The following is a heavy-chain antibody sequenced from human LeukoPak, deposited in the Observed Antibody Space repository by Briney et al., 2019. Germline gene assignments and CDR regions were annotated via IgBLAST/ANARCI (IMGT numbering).Heavy chain of an antibody. V-gene: IGHV3-33*01. D-gene: IGHD1-26*01. CDR1: GFTFSSYG. CDR2: IWYDGSNK. CDR3: ARDLSERYSTDY. Sequence: PGGSLRLSCAASGFTFSSYGMHWVRQAPGKGLEWVAVIWYDGSNKYYADSVKGRFTISRDNSQNTLDLQMNSLRAEDTAVYYCARDLSERYSTDYWGQGTLVTVSA. J-gene: IGHJ4*02.